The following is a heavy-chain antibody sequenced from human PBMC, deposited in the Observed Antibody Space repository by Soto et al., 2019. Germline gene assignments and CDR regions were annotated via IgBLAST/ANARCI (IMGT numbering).Heavy chain of an antibody. D-gene: IGHD2-21*01. CDR2: ISSSGSTI. V-gene: IGHV3-11*01. CDR1: GGSVSSGNYY. J-gene: IGHJ5*02. CDR3: ARHGLFA. Sequence: LSLTCTVSGGSVSSGNYYMSWIRQAPGKGLEWVSYISSSGSTIYYADSVKGRFTISRDNAKNSLYLQMNSLRAEDTAVYYCARHGLFAWGQGTLVTVSS.